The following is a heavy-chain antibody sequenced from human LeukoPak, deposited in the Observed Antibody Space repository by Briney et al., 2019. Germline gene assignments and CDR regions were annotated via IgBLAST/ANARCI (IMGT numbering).Heavy chain of an antibody. D-gene: IGHD4-17*01. CDR1: GGSINPYS. CDR2: ISYSGNT. J-gene: IGHJ4*02. CDR3: ARQGTYGDYLDH. Sequence: SETLSLTCTVSGGSINPYSWTWIRQPPGKGLEWIAYISYSGNTNYNPSFKSQITISVDRSMNQFSLKLNSVTAADTAVYYCARQGTYGDYLDHWGQGTLVTVPS. V-gene: IGHV4-59*08.